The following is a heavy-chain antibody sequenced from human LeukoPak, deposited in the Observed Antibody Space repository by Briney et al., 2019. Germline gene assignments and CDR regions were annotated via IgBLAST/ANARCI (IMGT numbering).Heavy chain of an antibody. D-gene: IGHD3-22*01. Sequence: SETLSLTCAVYGGSFSGYYWSWIRQPPGKGLEWIGEINHSGSANYNPSLKSRVTISVDTSKNQFSLKLSSVTAADTAVYYCARVRPYYYDSSGYQWGQGTLVTVSS. CDR1: GGSFSGYY. V-gene: IGHV4-34*01. J-gene: IGHJ4*02. CDR2: INHSGSA. CDR3: ARVRPYYYDSSGYQ.